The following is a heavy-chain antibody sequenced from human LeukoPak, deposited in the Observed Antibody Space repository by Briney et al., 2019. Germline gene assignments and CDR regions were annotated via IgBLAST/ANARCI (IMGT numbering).Heavy chain of an antibody. D-gene: IGHD6-13*01. Sequence: SETLSLTCTVSGGSISSGSYYWSWIRQPAGKGLEWIGRIYISGSTNYNPSLKSRVTISVDTSKNQFSLKLSSVTAADTAVYYCARDHSSSWRNFDYWGQGTLVTVSS. CDR1: GGSISSGSYY. J-gene: IGHJ4*02. V-gene: IGHV4-61*02. CDR2: IYISGST. CDR3: ARDHSSSWRNFDY.